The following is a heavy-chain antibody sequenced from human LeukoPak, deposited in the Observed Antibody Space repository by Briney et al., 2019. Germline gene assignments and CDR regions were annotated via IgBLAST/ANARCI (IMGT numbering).Heavy chain of an antibody. D-gene: IGHD3-10*01. J-gene: IGHJ5*02. V-gene: IGHV3-7*01. CDR3: ARDGSSARVALWFGEFYNWFDP. CDR1: GFTFSSSW. CDR2: INEVGSDK. Sequence: PGGSLRLSCAASGFTFSSSWMSWVRRAPGKGLEWVATINEVGSDKQYMDSVKGRLSISRDNAKNSLYLQMNSLRAEDTAVYYCARDGSSARVALWFGEFYNWFDPWGQGTLVTVSS.